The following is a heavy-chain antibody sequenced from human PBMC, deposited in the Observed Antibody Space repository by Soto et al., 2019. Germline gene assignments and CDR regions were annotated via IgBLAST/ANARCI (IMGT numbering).Heavy chain of an antibody. J-gene: IGHJ5*02. V-gene: IGHV1-69*06. CDR1: RGTFSRYA. Sequence: SVKVSCKASRGTFSRYAISWVRQAPGQGLEWMGGIIPIFGSTNYAQKFQGRVTITAEKSTSTAYMELSSLRSEDTAVYYCARGDNWNYNGFDPWGQGTLVTVSS. CDR3: ARGDNWNYNGFDP. D-gene: IGHD1-7*01. CDR2: IIPIFGST.